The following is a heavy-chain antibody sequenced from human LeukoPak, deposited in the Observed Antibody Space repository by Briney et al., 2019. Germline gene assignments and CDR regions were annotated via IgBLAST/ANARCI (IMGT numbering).Heavy chain of an antibody. CDR2: IYYSGST. CDR1: GGSISSSSYY. CDR3: ARDYRGNSIVDY. D-gene: IGHD4-23*01. V-gene: IGHV4-39*07. Sequence: SETLSPTCTVSGGSISSSSYYWGWIRQPPGKGLEWIGSIYYSGSTYYNPSLKSRVTISVDTSKNQFSLKLSSVTAADTAVYYCARDYRGNSIVDYWGQGTLVTVSS. J-gene: IGHJ4*02.